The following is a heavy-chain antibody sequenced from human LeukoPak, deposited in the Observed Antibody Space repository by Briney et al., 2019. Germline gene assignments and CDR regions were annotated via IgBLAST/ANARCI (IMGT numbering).Heavy chain of an antibody. V-gene: IGHV1-24*01. J-gene: IGHJ4*02. D-gene: IGHD5-12*01. Sequence: GSSVKVSCKASGGTFSSYAISWVRQAPGQGLEWMGGFDPEDGETIYAQKFLGRVTMTEDTSTDTAYMELSSLRSEDTAVYYCATDPGYSGYENRYWGQGTLVTVSS. CDR1: GGTFSSYA. CDR2: FDPEDGET. CDR3: ATDPGYSGYENRY.